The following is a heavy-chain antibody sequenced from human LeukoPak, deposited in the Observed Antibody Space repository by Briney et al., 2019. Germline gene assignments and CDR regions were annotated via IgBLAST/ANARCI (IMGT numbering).Heavy chain of an antibody. J-gene: IGHJ4*02. CDR2: INPSGGST. D-gene: IGHD2-15*01. CDR1: GYTFTSYY. Sequence: ASVKVSCKASGYTFTSYYMHWVRQAPRQGLEWMGIINPSGGSTSYAQKFQGRVTLTRDTSIRTTYMELSSLRSDDTAVYYCARDERFCNGDNHYPDLGYWGQGTLVTVSS. V-gene: IGHV1-46*01. CDR3: ARDERFCNGDNHYPDLGY.